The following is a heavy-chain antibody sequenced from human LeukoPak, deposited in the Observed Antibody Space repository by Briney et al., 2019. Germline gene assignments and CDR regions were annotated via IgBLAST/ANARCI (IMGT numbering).Heavy chain of an antibody. J-gene: IGHJ4*02. CDR1: GYTFTGHY. CDR2: INPSSGGT. CDR3: ARCAPDGFWSGYSLDC. V-gene: IGHV1-2*02. Sequence: GASVKVSCKASGYTFTGHYMRWVRQAPGQGLEWMAWINPSSGGTNYAQKFQRRVTMTRDTTISTAYMELSRLRSDDPAVYCCARCAPDGFWSGYSLDCWGQGSLVAVSS. D-gene: IGHD3-3*01.